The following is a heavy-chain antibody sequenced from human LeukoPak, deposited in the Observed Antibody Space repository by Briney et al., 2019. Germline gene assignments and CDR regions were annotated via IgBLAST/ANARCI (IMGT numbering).Heavy chain of an antibody. CDR2: ISYDGSNK. Sequence: GGSLRLSCAASGFTFSSYGMHWVRQAPGKGLEWVAVISYDGSNKDYVDSVKGRFTISRDNSKNMLYLQMNRLRAEDTAVYYCAKDRGYDFWSSYYRDAFNMWGQGTMVTVSS. CDR1: GFTFSSYG. V-gene: IGHV3-30*18. J-gene: IGHJ3*02. D-gene: IGHD3-3*01. CDR3: AKDRGYDFWSSYYRDAFNM.